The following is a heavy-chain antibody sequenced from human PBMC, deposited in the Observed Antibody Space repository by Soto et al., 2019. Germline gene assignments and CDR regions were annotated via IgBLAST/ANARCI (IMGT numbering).Heavy chain of an antibody. D-gene: IGHD2-2*02. V-gene: IGHV1-18*01. J-gene: IGHJ4*02. Sequence: QVQLVQSGAEVKKPGASVKVSCKASGYSFTSYGISWVRQAPGQGLEWMGWISAHNGNTNYAQKLQGRVAMTTDTSTSTVYMELRSLRSDDTAVSYCARDLGYCSSTSCYIYDYWGQGTLVTVSS. CDR3: ARDLGYCSSTSCYIYDY. CDR1: GYSFTSYG. CDR2: ISAHNGNT.